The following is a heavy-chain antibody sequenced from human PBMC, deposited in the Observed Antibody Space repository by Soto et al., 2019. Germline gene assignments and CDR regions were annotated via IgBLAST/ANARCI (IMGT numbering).Heavy chain of an antibody. CDR1: GFTFSNYA. J-gene: IGHJ4*02. V-gene: IGHV3-23*01. D-gene: IGHD4-17*01. Sequence: EVQLLESGGGLVQPGGSLRLSCAASGFTFSNYAMTWVRQAPGKGPEWVSVISSTGSTTYYADSVKGRFTISRDNSKNTLHLQMNSLRAEDTAVYYCGKDLKTSVVRAYDYWGQGTLVTVSS. CDR3: GKDLKTSVVRAYDY. CDR2: ISSTGSTT.